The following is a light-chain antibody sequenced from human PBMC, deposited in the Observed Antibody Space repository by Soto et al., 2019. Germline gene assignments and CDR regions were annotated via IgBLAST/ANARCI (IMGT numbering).Light chain of an antibody. CDR3: QQYNSYSWT. V-gene: IGKV1-5*01. CDR1: QGISYW. CDR2: DAS. J-gene: IGKJ1*01. Sequence: DIQMTQSPSTLSASLGDRVTITCRASQGISYWLAWYQQKPGKAPKLLMYDASSLESGVPSRFSGSGSGTKFNLTIARLQTDDFATYYCQQYNSYSWTFGQGTKVDIK.